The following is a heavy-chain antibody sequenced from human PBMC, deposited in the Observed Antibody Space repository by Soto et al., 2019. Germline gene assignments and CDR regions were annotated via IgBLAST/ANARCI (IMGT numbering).Heavy chain of an antibody. CDR1: GGSFSGYY. Sequence: SGNPSLNCAVYGGSFSGYYWSWIRQPPGKGLEWIGEINHSGSTNYNPSLKSRVTISVDTSKSQFSLNLSSVTAADTALYYCARYKVENPDYWGQGIRV. V-gene: IGHV4-34*01. CDR3: ARYKVENPDY. D-gene: IGHD1-20*01. J-gene: IGHJ4*02. CDR2: INHSGST.